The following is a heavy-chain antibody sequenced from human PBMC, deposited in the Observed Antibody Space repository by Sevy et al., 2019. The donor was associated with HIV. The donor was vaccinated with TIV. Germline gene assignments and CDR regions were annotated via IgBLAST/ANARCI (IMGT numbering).Heavy chain of an antibody. CDR1: GFTFSSYG. J-gene: IGHJ4*02. Sequence: GGSLRLSCAASGFTFSSYGMHWVRQAPGKGLEWVAVISYDGSNKYYADSVKGRFTISRDNSKNTLYLQMNSLRAEDTAVYYCAKDLADIVATIAGAFDYWGQGTLVTVSS. D-gene: IGHD5-12*01. CDR3: AKDLADIVATIAGAFDY. CDR2: ISYDGSNK. V-gene: IGHV3-30*18.